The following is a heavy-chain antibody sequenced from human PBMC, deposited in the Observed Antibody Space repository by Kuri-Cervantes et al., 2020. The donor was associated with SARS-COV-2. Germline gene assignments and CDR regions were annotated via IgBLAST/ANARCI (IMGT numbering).Heavy chain of an antibody. V-gene: IGHV3-30*18. CDR1: GFTVSSNY. Sequence: GGSLRLSCAASGFTVSSNYMSWVRQAPGKGLEWVAVISYDGSNKYYADSVKGRFTISRDNSKNTLYLQMNSLRAEDTAVYYCAKEERTAFDYWGQGTLVTVSS. CDR3: AKEERTAFDY. J-gene: IGHJ4*02. CDR2: ISYDGSNK.